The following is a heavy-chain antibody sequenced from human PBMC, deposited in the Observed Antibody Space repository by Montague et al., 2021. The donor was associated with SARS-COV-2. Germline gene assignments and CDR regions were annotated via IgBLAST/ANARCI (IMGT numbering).Heavy chain of an antibody. J-gene: IGHJ6*03. Sequence: SETLSLTCTVSGGSVSSSPYYWGWIRQPPGRGQEWVGSISYSGRTYFSPSLKSRLTISVDSSENQFSLRLSSVTAADTAVYYCASSYYYGSGTYVYNYYMDVWGKGTTVTVSS. CDR2: ISYSGRT. CDR1: GGSVSSSPYY. CDR3: ASSYYYGSGTYVYNYYMDV. V-gene: IGHV4-39*01. D-gene: IGHD3-10*01.